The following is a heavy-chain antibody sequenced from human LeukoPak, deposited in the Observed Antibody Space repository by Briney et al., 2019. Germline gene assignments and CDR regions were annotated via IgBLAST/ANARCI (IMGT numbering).Heavy chain of an antibody. CDR1: GFTFSSYG. Sequence: GGSLRLSCAASGFTFSSYGMHWVRQAPGKGLEWVAFIQYDGSNKYYADSVKGRFTISRDNSKNTLYLQLNSLRPEDTAVYYCADAYGPWGQGTLVTVPS. CDR3: ADAYGP. J-gene: IGHJ5*02. V-gene: IGHV3-30*02. D-gene: IGHD4-17*01. CDR2: IQYDGSNK.